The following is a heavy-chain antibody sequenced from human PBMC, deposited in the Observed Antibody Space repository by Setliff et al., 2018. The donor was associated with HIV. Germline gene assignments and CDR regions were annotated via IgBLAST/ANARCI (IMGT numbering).Heavy chain of an antibody. J-gene: IGHJ5*02. CDR2: INAGNGNT. CDR1: GYTFTNYA. CDR3: ARERDSSGYQCDP. Sequence: ASVKVSCKTSGYTFTNYAIQWVRQAPGQGLQWMGWINAGNGNTKYSQEFQGRVTITRDTSASTAYMELSSLRFEDMAMYYCARERDSSGYQCDPWGQGTLVTV. D-gene: IGHD3-22*01. V-gene: IGHV1-3*03.